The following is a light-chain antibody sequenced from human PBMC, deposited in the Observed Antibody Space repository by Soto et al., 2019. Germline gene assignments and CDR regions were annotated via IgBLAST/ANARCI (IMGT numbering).Light chain of an antibody. V-gene: IGKV1-39*01. CDR1: KTISTH. Sequence: DIQMTQSPSSLSASVGDRVTITCRASKTISTHLNWYQQKPGKAPKLLIYAASTLQSGVPSRFSGSGSGTDFTLTINSLQPEDFATYYCQQSLTIPYTFGQGTKLEIK. CDR3: QQSLTIPYT. J-gene: IGKJ2*01. CDR2: AAS.